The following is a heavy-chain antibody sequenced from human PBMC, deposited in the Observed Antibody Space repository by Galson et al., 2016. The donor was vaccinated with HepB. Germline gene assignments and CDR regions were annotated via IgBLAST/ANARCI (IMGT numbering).Heavy chain of an antibody. CDR3: ARHLTTPGTRGFDP. V-gene: IGHV4-4*02. J-gene: IGHJ5*02. D-gene: IGHD1/OR15-1a*01. CDR1: DASISFTNW. Sequence: SETLSLTCAVSDASISFTNWWSWVRQPPGEGLEWIGEMHHDGSSNYNPSLQSRVTISLDISKNQFSLQLSSVTAADTAVYFCARHLTTPGTRGFDPWGRGKLVTVSS. CDR2: MHHDGSS.